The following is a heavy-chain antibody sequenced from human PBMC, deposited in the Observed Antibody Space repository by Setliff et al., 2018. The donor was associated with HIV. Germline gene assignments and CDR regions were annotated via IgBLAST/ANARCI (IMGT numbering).Heavy chain of an antibody. CDR2: MNPNSGNT. Sequence: ASVKVSCKASGYTFTSYDINWVRQATGQGLEWMGWMNPNSGNTLYAQKFQGRVTMTTDTSTSTADMDLRSMRSDDTAVYYCAKCSEMLGTPATSSGYYCGWFDPWGQGTLVTVSS. J-gene: IGHJ5*02. V-gene: IGHV1-8*02. CDR3: AKCSEMLGTPATSSGYYCGWFDP. D-gene: IGHD3-22*01. CDR1: GYTFTSYD.